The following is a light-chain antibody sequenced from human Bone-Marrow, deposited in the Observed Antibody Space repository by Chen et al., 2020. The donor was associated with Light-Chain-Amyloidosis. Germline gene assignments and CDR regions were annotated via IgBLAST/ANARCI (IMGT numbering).Light chain of an antibody. CDR2: DDS. CDR1: NIGSTS. Sequence: SYVLTQSSSVSVAPGQTAPLACGGNNIGSTSVHWYQQTPGQAPLLVVYDDSDRPSGIPERLSGSNSGNTATLTISRVEAGDEADYYCQVWDRSSDRPVFGGGTKLTVL. CDR3: QVWDRSSDRPV. J-gene: IGLJ3*02. V-gene: IGLV3-21*02.